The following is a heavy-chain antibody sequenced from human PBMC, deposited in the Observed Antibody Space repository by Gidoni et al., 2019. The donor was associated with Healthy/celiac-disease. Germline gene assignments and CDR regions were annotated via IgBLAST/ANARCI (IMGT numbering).Heavy chain of an antibody. CDR3: ARDLSVPGYGDYRGPHDY. CDR1: GFTFISYS. J-gene: IGHJ4*02. V-gene: IGHV3-21*01. CDR2: ISSSSSYI. Sequence: EVQLVESGGGLVKPGGSLRLACAASGFTFISYSMNWVRQAPGKGLEWVSSISSSSSYIYHADSMKGRFTISRDNAKNSLYLQMNSLRAEDTAVYYCARDLSVPGYGDYRGPHDYWGQGTLVTVSS. D-gene: IGHD4-17*01.